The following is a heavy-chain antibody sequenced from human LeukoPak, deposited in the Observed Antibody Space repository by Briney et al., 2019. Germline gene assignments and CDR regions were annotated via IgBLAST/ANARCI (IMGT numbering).Heavy chain of an antibody. CDR3: ASVACSAVTCFGFLFFDY. Sequence: GGSLRLSCAASGFTFSSYSMNWVRQAPGKGLEWVSSISSSSSYIYYADSVKGRFTISRDNAKNSLYLQMNSLRAEDTAVYYCASVACSAVTCFGFLFFDYWGQGTLVTVSS. V-gene: IGHV3-21*01. CDR2: ISSSSSYI. J-gene: IGHJ4*02. CDR1: GFTFSSYS. D-gene: IGHD2-15*01.